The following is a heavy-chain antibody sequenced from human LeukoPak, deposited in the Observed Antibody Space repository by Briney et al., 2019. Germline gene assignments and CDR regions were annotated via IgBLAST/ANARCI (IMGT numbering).Heavy chain of an antibody. Sequence: SETLSLTCAVYGGSFSGYYWSWIRQPPGKGLEWIGEINHRGSTNYNPSLKSRVTISVDTSKNQFSLKLSSVTAADTAVYYCAPARYYYDSSGYYSHDAFDIWGQGTMVTVSS. J-gene: IGHJ3*02. CDR1: GGSFSGYY. CDR2: INHRGST. D-gene: IGHD3-22*01. CDR3: APARYYYDSSGYYSHDAFDI. V-gene: IGHV4-34*01.